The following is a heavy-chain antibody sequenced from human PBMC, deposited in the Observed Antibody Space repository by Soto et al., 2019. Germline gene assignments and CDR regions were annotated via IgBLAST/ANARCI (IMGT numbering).Heavy chain of an antibody. Sequence: QVQLVQSGAEVKKPGASVKVSCKASGYTFTSYFISWVRQAPGQRLEWMGWISAYNGNTNYAQKFQGRATMTTDTYTSKAYLERRSLRSDDTAVYSCAVAYCGGDCYTPDYWGQGTPVTVSS. CDR2: ISAYNGNT. D-gene: IGHD2-21*02. CDR1: GYTFTSYF. CDR3: AVAYCGGDCYTPDY. V-gene: IGHV1-18*01. J-gene: IGHJ4*02.